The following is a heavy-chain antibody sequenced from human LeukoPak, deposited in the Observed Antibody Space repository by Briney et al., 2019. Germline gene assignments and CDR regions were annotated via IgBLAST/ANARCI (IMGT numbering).Heavy chain of an antibody. CDR1: GYTFTDYY. Sequence: ASVKVSFKASGYTFTDYYLHWVRQAPGQGLEWMGWINPNSGGTNYAQTFQGRVTMTRDTSITTAYLELSRLRSDDTAVYYCARIGYNHYFDYWGQGTLVTVSS. CDR3: ARIGYNHYFDY. D-gene: IGHD1-14*01. CDR2: INPNSGGT. V-gene: IGHV1-2*02. J-gene: IGHJ4*02.